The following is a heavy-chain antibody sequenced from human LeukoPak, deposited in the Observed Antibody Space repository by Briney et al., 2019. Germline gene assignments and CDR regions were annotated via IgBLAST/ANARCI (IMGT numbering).Heavy chain of an antibody. CDR2: INHSGST. CDR3: ARGDSSSSQLAAFDI. J-gene: IGHJ3*02. D-gene: IGHD6-6*01. CDR1: GFTFSSYA. V-gene: IGHV4-34*01. Sequence: PGGSLRLSCAASGFTFSSYATSWIRQPPGKGLEWIGEINHSGSTNYNPSLKSRVTISVGTSKNQFSLKLSSVTAADTAAYYCARGDSSSSQLAAFDIWGQGTMVTVSS.